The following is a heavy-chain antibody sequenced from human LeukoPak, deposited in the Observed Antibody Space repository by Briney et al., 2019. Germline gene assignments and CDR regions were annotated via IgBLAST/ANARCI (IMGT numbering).Heavy chain of an antibody. D-gene: IGHD5-24*01. CDR2: IYSGGST. CDR1: GFTVSSNY. J-gene: IGHJ3*02. Sequence: GGSLRLSCAASGFTVSSNYMSWVRQAPGKGLEWVSVIYSGGSTYYADSVKGRFTISRDNSKNTLYLQMNSLRAEDTAVYYCAREGGMGDGYNYDDAFDIWGQGTMVTVSS. V-gene: IGHV3-66*01. CDR3: AREGGMGDGYNYDDAFDI.